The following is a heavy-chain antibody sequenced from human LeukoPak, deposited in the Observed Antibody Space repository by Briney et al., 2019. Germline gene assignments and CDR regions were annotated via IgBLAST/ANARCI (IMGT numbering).Heavy chain of an antibody. Sequence: PGRSLRLSCAASGFTFSSYAMHWVRQAPGKGLEWVAVISYDGSNKYYADSVKGRFTISRDNSKNTLYLQMNSLRAEDTAVYYCARDGPYNWNDGSYFDYWGQGTPVTVSS. V-gene: IGHV3-30*04. CDR3: ARDGPYNWNDGSYFDY. D-gene: IGHD1-20*01. CDR2: ISYDGSNK. J-gene: IGHJ4*02. CDR1: GFTFSSYA.